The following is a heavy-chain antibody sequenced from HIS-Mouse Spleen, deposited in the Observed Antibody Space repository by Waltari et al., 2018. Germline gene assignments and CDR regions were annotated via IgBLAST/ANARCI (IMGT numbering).Heavy chain of an antibody. J-gene: IGHJ2*01. CDR2: IYYSGST. CDR3: AREIPYSSSWYDWYFDL. CDR1: GCSIRRSSYY. V-gene: IGHV4-39*07. Sequence: QLQLQESGPGLVKPSETLSLPCTVSGCSIRRSSYYWGRIRQPPGKGLEWIGSIYYSGSTYYNPSLKSRVTISVDTSKNQFSLKLSSVTAADTAVYYCAREIPYSSSWYDWYFDLWGRGTLVTFSS. D-gene: IGHD6-13*01.